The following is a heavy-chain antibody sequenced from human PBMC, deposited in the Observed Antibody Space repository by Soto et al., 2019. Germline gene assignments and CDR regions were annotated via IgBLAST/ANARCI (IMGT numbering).Heavy chain of an antibody. CDR2: ISAYNGNT. Sequence: ASVKVSCKASGYTFTSYGISWVRQAPGQGLEWMGWISAYNGNTNYAQKLQGRVTMTTDTSTSTAYMELRSLRSDDTAVYYCARNKYCRGGSCYDWFDPWGQGTLVTVSS. V-gene: IGHV1-18*01. J-gene: IGHJ5*02. CDR3: ARNKYCRGGSCYDWFDP. CDR1: GYTFTSYG. D-gene: IGHD2-15*01.